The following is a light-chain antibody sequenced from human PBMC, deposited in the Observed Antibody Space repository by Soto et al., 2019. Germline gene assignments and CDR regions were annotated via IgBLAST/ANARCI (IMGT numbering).Light chain of an antibody. J-gene: IGLJ3*02. CDR1: SSNLGAGYD. Sequence: QPVLTQPPSVSGAPGQRVTISCTGNSSNLGAGYDVHWYQQLPGAAPKLVIFGNRNRPSGIPERFSGFKSGASASLVITGLQAEDEADYYCQSYDNSLSGSGVFGGGTKLTVL. CDR3: QSYDNSLSGSGV. V-gene: IGLV1-40*01. CDR2: GNR.